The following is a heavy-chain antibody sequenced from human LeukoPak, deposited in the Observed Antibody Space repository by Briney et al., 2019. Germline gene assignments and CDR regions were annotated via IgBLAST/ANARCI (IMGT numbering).Heavy chain of an antibody. D-gene: IGHD2-2*02. Sequence: ASVKVSCKASGGTFSSYAISWVRQAPGQGLEWMGGIIPIFGTANYAQKFQGRVTITADESTSTAYMELSSLRSEDTAVYYCARNKAFTSCYTGHCYYYGMDVWGQGTTVTVSS. J-gene: IGHJ6*02. CDR3: ARNKAFTSCYTGHCYYYGMDV. CDR1: GGTFSSYA. CDR2: IIPIFGTA. V-gene: IGHV1-69*13.